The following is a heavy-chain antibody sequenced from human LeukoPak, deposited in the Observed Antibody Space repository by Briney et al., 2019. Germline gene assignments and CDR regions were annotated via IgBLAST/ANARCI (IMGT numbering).Heavy chain of an antibody. Sequence: PSETLSLTCTVSGGSIGSYFWSWIRQSAGKGLEWIGRIYTSGSTNYNPSLKSRVTMSVDTSKNQFSLKLSSVTAADTAVYYCARAFKSCGDDCYPIVDWGQGTLVTVSS. CDR2: IYTSGST. CDR1: GGSIGSYF. V-gene: IGHV4-4*07. J-gene: IGHJ4*02. D-gene: IGHD2-21*01. CDR3: ARAFKSCGDDCYPIVD.